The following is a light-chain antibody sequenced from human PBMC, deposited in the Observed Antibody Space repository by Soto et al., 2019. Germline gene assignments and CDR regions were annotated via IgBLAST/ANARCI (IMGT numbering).Light chain of an antibody. V-gene: IGKV3-20*01. J-gene: IGKJ1*01. CDR1: QSVTGNY. CDR2: GAS. Sequence: VLTLSPGTLSLSHGERATLSCGASQSVTGNYLAWYQQKPGQAPRLLIFGASTRATGIPDRFSGSGSGTDFTLTISRLEPEDFAVYYCQHYYTSYTTFGQGTKVDIK. CDR3: QHYYTSYTT.